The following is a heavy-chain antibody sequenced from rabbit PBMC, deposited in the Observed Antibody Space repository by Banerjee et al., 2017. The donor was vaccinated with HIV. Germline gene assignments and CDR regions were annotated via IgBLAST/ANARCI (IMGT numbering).Heavy chain of an antibody. CDR1: GIDFSSYYY. J-gene: IGHJ4*01. D-gene: IGHD1-1*01. Sequence: QSLEESGGGLVKPEGSLTLTCTASGIDFSSYYYMSWVRQAPGKGLEWIACINTSSGNTVYASWAKGRFTISKTSSTTVTLQMTSLTAADTATYFCARDLSGRTYYLNLWGPGTLVTVS. CDR3: ARDLSGRTYYLNL. CDR2: INTSSGNT. V-gene: IGHV1S40*01.